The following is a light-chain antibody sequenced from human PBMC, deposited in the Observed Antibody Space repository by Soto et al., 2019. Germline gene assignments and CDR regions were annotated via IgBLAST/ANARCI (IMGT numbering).Light chain of an antibody. V-gene: IGKV3-15*01. Sequence: EIVLTQSPATLSVSPGDRATVSCRASQSVTTNLAWYQQKPGQVPRLLISGASTRATDIPARFSGSGSGTEFTLTISSLQSEDLAVYYCQQFDSWPFTFGHGTRLEIK. CDR3: QQFDSWPFT. CDR2: GAS. J-gene: IGKJ5*01. CDR1: QSVTTN.